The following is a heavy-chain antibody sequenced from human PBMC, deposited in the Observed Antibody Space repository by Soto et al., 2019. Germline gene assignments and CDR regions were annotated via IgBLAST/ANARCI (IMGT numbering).Heavy chain of an antibody. Sequence: SMKVPCKNSGGTFSSYAINWVRQAPGQGLEWMGGIIPRLGTASYAQKFQGRVTITADESTSKAYMELSSLRSEDRALYYCARRFWRGFPPDWFDPWGQGTLVTVSS. CDR2: IIPRLGTA. D-gene: IGHD3-3*01. CDR1: GGTFSSYA. V-gene: IGHV1-69*13. J-gene: IGHJ5*02. CDR3: ARRFWRGFPPDWFDP.